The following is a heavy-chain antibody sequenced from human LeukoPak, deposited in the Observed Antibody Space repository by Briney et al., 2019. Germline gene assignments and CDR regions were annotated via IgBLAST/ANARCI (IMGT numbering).Heavy chain of an antibody. J-gene: IGHJ5*02. D-gene: IGHD2-2*01. V-gene: IGHV1-18*01. CDR2: ISAYKGNT. CDR1: GYTFTSYG. Sequence: ASVKVSCKASGYTFTSYGISWVRQAPGQGLEWMGWISAYKGNTNYAQKLQGRVTMTTDTSTSTAYMELRSLRSDDTAVYYCARLGYRSSTSCLSWFDPWGQGTLVTVSS. CDR3: ARLGYRSSTSCLSWFDP.